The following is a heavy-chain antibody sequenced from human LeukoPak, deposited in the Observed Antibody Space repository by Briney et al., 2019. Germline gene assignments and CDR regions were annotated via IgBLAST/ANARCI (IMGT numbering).Heavy chain of an antibody. CDR1: GGSISDSFEHY. D-gene: IGHD3-3*01. Sequence: SETLSLTCVVSGGSISDSFEHYWCWVRQPPGKGFEWIAEVHHTGRTIYSPSFARRVTISPDTSTNQVSLKLTSVTAADTAIYYCARVQGQFLESLFDFHFDYWGQGTLVTVSS. CDR3: ARVQGQFLESLFDFHFDY. V-gene: IGHV4-4*02. CDR2: VHHTGRT. J-gene: IGHJ4*02.